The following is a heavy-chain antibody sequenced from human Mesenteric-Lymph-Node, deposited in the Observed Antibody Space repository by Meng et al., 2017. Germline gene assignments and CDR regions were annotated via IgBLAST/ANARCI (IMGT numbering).Heavy chain of an antibody. CDR3: ARVSRGYSYGSGDFDY. CDR1: GGSISSSNW. D-gene: IGHD5-18*01. Sequence: GSLRLSCAVSGGSISSSNWWSWVRQPPGKGLEWIGEIYHSGSTNYNPSLKSRVTISVDKSKNQFSMKLRSVTAADTAVYYCARVSRGYSYGSGDFDYWGQGTLVTVSS. CDR2: IYHSGST. J-gene: IGHJ4*02. V-gene: IGHV4-4*02.